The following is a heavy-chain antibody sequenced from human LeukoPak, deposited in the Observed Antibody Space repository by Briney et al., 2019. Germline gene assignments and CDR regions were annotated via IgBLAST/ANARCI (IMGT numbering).Heavy chain of an antibody. CDR2: IYNSGGT. V-gene: IGHV4-59*01. Sequence: PSANLSLSCSVSGESISFYYWSWLRQPAGKGLEWIVYIYNSGGTNYNASLKGRVTISVDTPKNQFSLKLSSVTAADTAVYYCARRFRRARIAAAPDYYYYGMDVWGQGTTVTVSS. CDR1: GESISFYY. J-gene: IGHJ6*02. CDR3: ARRFRRARIAAAPDYYYYGMDV. D-gene: IGHD6-13*01.